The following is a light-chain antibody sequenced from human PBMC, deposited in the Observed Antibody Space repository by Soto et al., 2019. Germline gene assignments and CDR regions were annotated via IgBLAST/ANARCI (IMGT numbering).Light chain of an antibody. CDR1: QSVLYSSNNKDY. CDR2: WAS. J-gene: IGKJ2*01. CDR3: QQYYETPYT. Sequence: DIVMTQSPDSLAVSLGERATINCKSSQSVLYSSNNKDYLAWYQQKPGQPPNLLIYWASTRESGVPDRFSGSGSGTDFTLTISSLQAEDVAVYYCQQYYETPYTFGQGTKLEIK. V-gene: IGKV4-1*01.